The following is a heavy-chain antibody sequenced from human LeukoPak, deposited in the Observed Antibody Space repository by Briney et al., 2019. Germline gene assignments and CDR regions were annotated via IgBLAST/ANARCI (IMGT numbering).Heavy chain of an antibody. CDR1: GYTFTGYY. CDR3: ARPLYRHLPINNWFDS. J-gene: IGHJ5*01. V-gene: IGHV1-2*02. D-gene: IGHD2-8*01. CDR2: INPNSGDT. Sequence: ASVKVSCKASGYTFTGYYLHWVRQAPGQGLEWMGWINPNSGDTNYAQTFQGRVTMTRDTSISTAYMELNRLTSVDAAVYYGARPLYRHLPINNWFDSWGQGTLVTVSS.